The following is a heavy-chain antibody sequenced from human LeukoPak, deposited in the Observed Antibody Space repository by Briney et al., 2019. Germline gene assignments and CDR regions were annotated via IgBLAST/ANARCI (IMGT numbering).Heavy chain of an antibody. CDR3: AKLPEDSSGYSDY. CDR1: GFTFSSYD. V-gene: IGHV3-23*01. J-gene: IGHJ4*02. Sequence: GGSLRLSCAASGFTFSSYDMSWVRQAPGKGLEWVSAISAGGSSTYYADSAKGRFTISRDNSKNTLYLQMNSLRAEDTAVYYCAKLPEDSSGYSDYWGQGTLVTVSS. CDR2: ISAGGSST. D-gene: IGHD3-22*01.